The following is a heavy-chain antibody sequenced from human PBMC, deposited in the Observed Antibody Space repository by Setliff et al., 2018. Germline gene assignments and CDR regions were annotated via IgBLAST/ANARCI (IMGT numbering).Heavy chain of an antibody. CDR1: RFTFSNYW. CDR2: IKEDGSEK. J-gene: IGHJ3*02. Sequence: GGSLRLSCAASRFTFSNYWMSWVRQAPGKGLEWVANIKEDGSEKYYVDSVKGRFTISRDNAKNSLDLQMDSLRAEDTAVYYCARDQVDTAMVGPIDAFDIWGQGTMVTVSS. D-gene: IGHD5-18*01. CDR3: ARDQVDTAMVGPIDAFDI. V-gene: IGHV3-7*01.